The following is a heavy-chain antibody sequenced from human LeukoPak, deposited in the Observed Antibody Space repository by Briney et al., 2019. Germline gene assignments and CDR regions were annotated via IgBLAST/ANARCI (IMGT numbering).Heavy chain of an antibody. D-gene: IGHD6-13*01. Sequence: GGSLRLSCAASGFTFDDYAMHWVRQAPGKGLEWVSLISWDGGSTYYADSVKGRFTISRDNSKNSLYLQMNSLRAEDTALYYCAKDKVKKQLGNWFDPWGQGTLVTVSS. CDR1: GFTFDDYA. CDR3: AKDKVKKQLGNWFDP. J-gene: IGHJ5*02. V-gene: IGHV3-43D*03. CDR2: ISWDGGST.